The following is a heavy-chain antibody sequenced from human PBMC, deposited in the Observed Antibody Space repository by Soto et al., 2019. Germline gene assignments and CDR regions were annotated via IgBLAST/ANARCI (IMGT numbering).Heavy chain of an antibody. CDR2: INPRSGGT. J-gene: IGHJ6*02. D-gene: IGHD5-12*01. V-gene: IGHV1-46*01. CDR3: AREGVAPNYYYGMDV. CDR1: GYTFTSHH. Sequence: ASVKVSCKASGYTFTSHHMHWVRQVPGEGLDWMGMINPRSGGTNSPQKFQGRVTMTRDTSTSTVHMEVRSLRTDDTAVYYCAREGVAPNYYYGMDVWGQGTPVTVS.